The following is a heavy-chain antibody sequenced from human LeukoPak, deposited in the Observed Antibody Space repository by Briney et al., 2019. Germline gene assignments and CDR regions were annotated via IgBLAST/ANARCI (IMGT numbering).Heavy chain of an antibody. Sequence: ASVKVSCKASGYTFTSYYMHWVRQAPGQGLEWMGIINPSGGSTSYAQKFQGRVTMTRDTSTTTVYMELSSLRSEDTVVYYCARIPRGYSYGYGLDYWGQGTLVTVSS. J-gene: IGHJ4*02. CDR1: GYTFTSYY. CDR3: ARIPRGYSYGYGLDY. CDR2: INPSGGST. V-gene: IGHV1-46*01. D-gene: IGHD5-18*01.